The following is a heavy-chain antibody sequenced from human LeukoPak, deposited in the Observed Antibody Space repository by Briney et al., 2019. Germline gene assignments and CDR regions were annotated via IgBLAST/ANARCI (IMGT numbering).Heavy chain of an antibody. V-gene: IGHV1-8*03. D-gene: IGHD7-27*01. Sequence: ASVKVSCKASGYTFTSYDINWVRQATGQGLEWMGWMSPNSGSTGFAQKFQGRVTFSGDTSISTAYMELSSLRSEDTAIYYCARTPPNWGIDFWGQGTLVIVSS. J-gene: IGHJ4*02. CDR3: ARTPPNWGIDF. CDR1: GYTFTSYD. CDR2: MSPNSGST.